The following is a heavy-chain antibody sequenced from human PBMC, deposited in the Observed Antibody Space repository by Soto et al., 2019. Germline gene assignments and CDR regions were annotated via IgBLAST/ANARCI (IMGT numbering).Heavy chain of an antibody. CDR1: GYTFTGYY. D-gene: IGHD2-2*01. CDR3: ARGGDPRYCSSTSCRLPDY. J-gene: IGHJ4*02. V-gene: IGHV1-2*04. Sequence: ASVKVSCKASGYTFTGYYMHWVRQAPGQGLEWMGWINPNSGGTNYAQKFQGWVTMTRDTSISTAYMELSRLRSDDTAVYYCARGGDPRYCSSTSCRLPDYWGQGTLVTVSS. CDR2: INPNSGGT.